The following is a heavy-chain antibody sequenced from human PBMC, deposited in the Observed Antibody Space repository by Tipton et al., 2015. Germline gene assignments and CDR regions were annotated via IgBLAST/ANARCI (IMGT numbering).Heavy chain of an antibody. D-gene: IGHD6-13*01. CDR2: IIPIFDTP. J-gene: IGHJ3*02. CDR3: ARADPVYTSDALDI. CDR1: GGTFRTHA. V-gene: IGHV1-69*01. Sequence: QLVQSGAEVKKPGSSVKVSCKASGGTFRTHAISWVRQAPGQGLEWMGGIIPIFDTPIYAQNFQGRVTITAEETTSTAYMQLRGLRSEDTAVYYCARADPVYTSDALDIWGQGTVVTVSS.